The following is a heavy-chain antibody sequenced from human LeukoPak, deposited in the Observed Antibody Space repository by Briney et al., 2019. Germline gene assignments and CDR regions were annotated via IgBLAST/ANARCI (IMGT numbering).Heavy chain of an antibody. CDR2: ISGTGAST. CDR3: AKDVTRDGYRYSWYFDL. CDR1: GFTFSYYA. D-gene: IGHD5-24*01. J-gene: IGHJ2*01. V-gene: IGHV3-23*01. Sequence: GGSLRLSCAASGFTFSYYAMSWVRQAPGKGLEWVSTISGTGASTYYADSVKGRFTISRDNSKNTLYLQVNNLRAEDTAVYYCAKDVTRDGYRYSWYFDLWGRGTLVTVSS.